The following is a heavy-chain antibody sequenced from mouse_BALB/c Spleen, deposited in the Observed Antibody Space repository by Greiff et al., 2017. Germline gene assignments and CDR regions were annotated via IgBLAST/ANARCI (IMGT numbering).Heavy chain of an antibody. V-gene: IGHV1S81*02. D-gene: IGHD1-1*01. Sequence: LQESGAELVKPGASVKLSCKASGYTFTSYYMYWVKQRPGQGLEWIGEINPSNGGTNFNEKFKSKATLTVDKSSSTAYMQLSSLTSEDSAVYYCTRAIYYYGSSYDYAMDYWGQGTSVTVSS. CDR1: GYTFTSYY. CDR2: INPSNGGT. J-gene: IGHJ4*01. CDR3: TRAIYYYGSSYDYAMDY.